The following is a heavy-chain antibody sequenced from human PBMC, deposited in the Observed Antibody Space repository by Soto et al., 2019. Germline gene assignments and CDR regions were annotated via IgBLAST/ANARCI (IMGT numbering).Heavy chain of an antibody. CDR2: ILVGGSP. V-gene: IGHV3-23*01. D-gene: IGHD1-1*01. Sequence: WSLRLSCAVSGFICSSYDMSWVRQAPGKGLEWVSTILVGGSPHYEDSVKGRFTISRDTSKNTVYLQMNSLTAGDTAVYYCAKATATSGGAFEIYGQGAMVTVSS. J-gene: IGHJ3*02. CDR1: GFICSSYD. CDR3: AKATATSGGAFEI.